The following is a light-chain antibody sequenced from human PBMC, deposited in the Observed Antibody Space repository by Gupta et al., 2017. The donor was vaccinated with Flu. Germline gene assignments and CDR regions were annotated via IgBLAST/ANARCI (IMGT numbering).Light chain of an antibody. CDR3: QSYDSVLSYSRL. CDR1: YSNIGAGFD. V-gene: IGLV1-40*01. Sequence: QSILTQPPPVSGAPGQNVTISCTGSYSNIGAGFDVHWYQHLPRTAPKLLIYSDILRPSGVPVPFCVSKSGSSASLSITGLQAEDEADYYCQSYDSVLSYSRLFGGGTKLTVL. J-gene: IGLJ2*01. CDR2: SDI.